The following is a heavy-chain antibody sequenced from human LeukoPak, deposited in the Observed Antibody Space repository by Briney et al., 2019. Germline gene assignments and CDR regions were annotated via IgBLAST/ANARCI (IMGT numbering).Heavy chain of an antibody. CDR2: IYYSGST. V-gene: IGHV4-30-4*08. CDR3: ASLFLEWFSQDC. D-gene: IGHD3-3*01. CDR1: GSSISSGDYY. J-gene: IGHJ4*02. Sequence: PSETLSLTCTVSGSSISSGDYYWSWIRQPPGKGLELLGYIYYSGSTYYNPSLKSRVTISVDTSKNQFSLKLSSVTAADTAVYYCASLFLEWFSQDCWGQGTLVTVSS.